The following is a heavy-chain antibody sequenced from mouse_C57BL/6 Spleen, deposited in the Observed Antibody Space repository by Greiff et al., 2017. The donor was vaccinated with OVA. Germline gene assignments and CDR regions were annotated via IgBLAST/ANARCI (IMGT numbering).Heavy chain of an antibody. CDR2: ISYDGSN. V-gene: IGHV3-6*01. CDR1: GYSITSGYY. J-gene: IGHJ3*01. CDR3: ARDDDYDGWFAY. Sequence: VQLQESGPGLVKPSQSLSLTCSVTGYSITSGYYWNWIRQFPGNKLEWMGYISYDGSNNYNPSLKNRISITRDTSKNQFFLKLNSVTTEDTATYYCARDDDYDGWFAYWGQGTLVTVSA. D-gene: IGHD2-4*01.